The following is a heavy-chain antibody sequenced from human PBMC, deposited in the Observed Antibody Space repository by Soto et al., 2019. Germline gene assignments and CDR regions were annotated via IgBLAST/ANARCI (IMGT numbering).Heavy chain of an antibody. D-gene: IGHD3-10*01. Sequence: PSETLSLTCTVSGGSISSGDYYWSWIRQPPGKGLEWIGYIYYSGSSYYNPSLRSRVTISVDTSKNHFSLKLSSVTAAETAVCYCASSMVRGVTPWFDPWGQGTLVTVAS. CDR3: ASSMVRGVTPWFDP. V-gene: IGHV4-30-4*01. J-gene: IGHJ5*02. CDR2: IYYSGSS. CDR1: GGSISSGDYY.